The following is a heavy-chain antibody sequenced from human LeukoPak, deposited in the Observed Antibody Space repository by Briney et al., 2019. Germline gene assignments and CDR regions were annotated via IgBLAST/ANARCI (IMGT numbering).Heavy chain of an antibody. V-gene: IGHV4-39*01. Sequence: SETLSLTCSVSGGSLSSSSYYWGWIRQPPGKGLEWIGSIYYSGVTYYNPSLKSRVTISVDTSKNQFSLNLSSVTAADTAVYYCARNTLAGSSSGWYGGGAFDIWGQGTMVTVSS. D-gene: IGHD6-19*01. CDR2: IYYSGVT. CDR1: GGSLSSSSYY. CDR3: ARNTLAGSSSGWYGGGAFDI. J-gene: IGHJ3*02.